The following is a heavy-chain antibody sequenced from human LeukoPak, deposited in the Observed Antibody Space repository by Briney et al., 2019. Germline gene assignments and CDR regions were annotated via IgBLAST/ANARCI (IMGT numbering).Heavy chain of an antibody. CDR2: ISGSDGST. CDR3: AKDENDSSGYAFDI. J-gene: IGHJ3*02. V-gene: IGHV3-23*01. D-gene: IGHD3-22*01. Sequence: PGGSLRLSCAASGFTFSSYAMSWVRQAPGKGLEWVSAISGSDGSTYYADSVKGRFTISRDNFKNTLYLQMNSLRAEDTAVYYCAKDENDSSGYAFDIWGQGTMVTVSS. CDR1: GFTFSSYA.